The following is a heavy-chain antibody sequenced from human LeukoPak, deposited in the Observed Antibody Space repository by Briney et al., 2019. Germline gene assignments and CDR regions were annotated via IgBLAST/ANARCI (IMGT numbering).Heavy chain of an antibody. J-gene: IGHJ3*02. CDR3: ARDTLHPDSSGYYDPDDAFDI. CDR1: GGTSSSYA. V-gene: IGHV1-69*13. Sequence: SVKVSCKASGGTSSSYAISWVRQAPGQGLEWMGGIIPIFGTANYAQKFQGRVTITADESTSTAYMELSSLRSEDTAVYYCARDTLHPDSSGYYDPDDAFDIWGQGTMVTVSS. D-gene: IGHD3-22*01. CDR2: IIPIFGTA.